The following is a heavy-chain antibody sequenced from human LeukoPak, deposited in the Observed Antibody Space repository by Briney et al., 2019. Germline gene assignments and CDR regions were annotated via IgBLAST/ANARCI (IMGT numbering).Heavy chain of an antibody. V-gene: IGHV4-34*01. CDR2: INHGGST. CDR3: ARVLTDSSGYYLDYYYYGMDV. Sequence: PSETLSLTCAVYGGSFSGYYWSWIRQPPGKGLEWIGEINHGGSTNYNPSLKSRVTISVDTSKNQFSLKLSSVTAADTAVYYCARVLTDSSGYYLDYYYYGMDVWGQGTTVTVS. CDR1: GGSFSGYY. D-gene: IGHD3-22*01. J-gene: IGHJ6*02.